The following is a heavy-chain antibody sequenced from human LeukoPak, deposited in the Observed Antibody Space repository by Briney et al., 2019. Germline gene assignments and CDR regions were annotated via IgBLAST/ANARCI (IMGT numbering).Heavy chain of an antibody. V-gene: IGHV3-23*01. Sequence: GGSLRLSCEASGFIFTTSAISWVRQAPGKGLEWVSFISSGGGSTYHSNSVRGRFTISRDNSNNTVSLYMHSLRAEDTAIYYCARPGSSDAFDIWGQGTMVTVSS. D-gene: IGHD6-6*01. CDR3: ARPGSSDAFDI. CDR2: ISSGGGST. J-gene: IGHJ3*02. CDR1: GFIFTTSA.